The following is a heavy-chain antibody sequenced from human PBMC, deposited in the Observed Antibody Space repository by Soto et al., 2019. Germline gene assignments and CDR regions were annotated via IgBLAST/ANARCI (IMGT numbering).Heavy chain of an antibody. J-gene: IGHJ4*02. CDR2: IYYSGST. D-gene: IGHD4-17*01. CDR1: GGSISSGGYY. CDR3: ARSSQSTVTTVDY. Sequence: QVQLQESGPGLVKPSQTLSLTCTVSGGSISSGGYYLSWIRQPPGKGLEWIGYIYYSGSTYYNPSLKSRVTISVDTSKNQFFLKLSSVTAADTAVYYCARSSQSTVTTVDYWGQGTLVTVSS. V-gene: IGHV4-31*03.